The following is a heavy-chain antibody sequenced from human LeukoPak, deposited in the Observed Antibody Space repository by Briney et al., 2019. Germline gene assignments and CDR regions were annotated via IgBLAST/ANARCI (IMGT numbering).Heavy chain of an antibody. Sequence: GGSLRLSCAASGFTFSSYWMHWVRQAPGKGLVWVSRISSDGSSTTYADFVKGRFTISRDNAKNSLYLQMNSLRAEDTAVYYCAELGITMIGGVWGKGTTVTISS. CDR3: AELGITMIGGV. CDR2: ISSDGSST. CDR1: GFTFSSYW. J-gene: IGHJ6*04. D-gene: IGHD3-10*02. V-gene: IGHV3-74*01.